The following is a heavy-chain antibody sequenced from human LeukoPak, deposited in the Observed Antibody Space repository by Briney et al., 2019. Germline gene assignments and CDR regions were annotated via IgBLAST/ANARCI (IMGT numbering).Heavy chain of an antibody. Sequence: GGSLRLSCAASGFAFSSYEVNWVRQAPGKGLEWVSYISSSGSTIYYADSVKGRFTISRDNAKNSLYLQMNSLRAEDTAVYYCARASVRYGIIDYWGQGTLVTVSS. CDR3: ARASVRYGIIDY. CDR2: ISSSGSTI. CDR1: GFAFSSYE. V-gene: IGHV3-48*03. J-gene: IGHJ4*02. D-gene: IGHD5-18*01.